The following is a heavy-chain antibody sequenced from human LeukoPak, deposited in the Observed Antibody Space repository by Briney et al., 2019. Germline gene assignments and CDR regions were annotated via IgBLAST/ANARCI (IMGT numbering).Heavy chain of an antibody. Sequence: PGGSLRLSCAASGFTFSSYAMSWVRQAPGKGLEWVAVISYDGSNKYYADSVKGRFTISRDNSKNTLYLQMNSLRAEDTAVYYCAKDRGVTYYDFWSGYGMDVWGQGTTVTVSS. CDR3: AKDRGVTYYDFWSGYGMDV. J-gene: IGHJ6*02. CDR1: GFTFSSYA. V-gene: IGHV3-30*18. D-gene: IGHD3-3*01. CDR2: ISYDGSNK.